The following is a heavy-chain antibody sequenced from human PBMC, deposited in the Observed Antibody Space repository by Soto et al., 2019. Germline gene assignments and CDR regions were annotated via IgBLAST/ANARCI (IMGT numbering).Heavy chain of an antibody. V-gene: IGHV4-34*01. CDR3: ARGPITTNPRFDP. J-gene: IGHJ5*02. Sequence: QVQLQQWGAGLLKPSETLSLTYAVYGGSFSGYYWNWIRQPPGKGLEWIGEINHSGSTNYNPSLKSRVTISVDTSKNQYSLKLSSVTAADTAVYYCARGPITTNPRFDPWGQGTLVTVSS. D-gene: IGHD3-22*01. CDR1: GGSFSGYY. CDR2: INHSGST.